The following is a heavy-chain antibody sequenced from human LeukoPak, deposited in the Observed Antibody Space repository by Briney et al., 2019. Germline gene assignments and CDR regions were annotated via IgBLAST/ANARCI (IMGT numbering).Heavy chain of an antibody. J-gene: IGHJ4*02. V-gene: IGHV3-23*01. CDR3: ARVMFSSGWVGLDY. CDR2: ISSSAVDT. D-gene: IGHD6-19*01. Sequence: PGGPLRLFCAASGYTYSTYDMICARQSPGKGLEWVSSISSSAVDTFYADSVKARFTISRVNSKRTLYLEMNSRRAEDTALYDCARVMFSSGWVGLDYWGQGTLVTVSS. CDR1: GYTYSTYD.